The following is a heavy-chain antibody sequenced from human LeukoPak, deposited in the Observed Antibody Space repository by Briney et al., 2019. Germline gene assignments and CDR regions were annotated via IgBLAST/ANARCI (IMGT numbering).Heavy chain of an antibody. CDR1: GFTFNNYN. J-gene: IGHJ3*02. CDR3: ARDQRRGVAAIWGNNAFDI. D-gene: IGHD2-15*01. Sequence: GGSLRLSCAASGFTFNNYNMNWVRQAPGKTLEWVSSITSSGTYLFYADSVKGRFTISRDNAKNSLYLQMNSLGPEDTAVYYCARDQRRGVAAIWGNNAFDIWGQGTMVTVSS. V-gene: IGHV3-21*04. CDR2: ITSSGTYL.